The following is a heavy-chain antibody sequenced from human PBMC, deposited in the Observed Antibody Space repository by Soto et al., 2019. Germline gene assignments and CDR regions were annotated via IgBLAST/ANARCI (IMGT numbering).Heavy chain of an antibody. V-gene: IGHV5-51*01. CDR3: ARGSGYHNY. D-gene: IGHD5-12*01. Sequence: GASLKISYKGSGCTFTSNWIAWVRQMPGKGLERMGIIYPSDSDTRYSPSFEGQVTISVDKSISTADLQWSSLKASDNATYYCARGSGYHNYWGQGTLVTVSS. CDR2: IYPSDSDT. CDR1: GCTFTSNW. J-gene: IGHJ4*02.